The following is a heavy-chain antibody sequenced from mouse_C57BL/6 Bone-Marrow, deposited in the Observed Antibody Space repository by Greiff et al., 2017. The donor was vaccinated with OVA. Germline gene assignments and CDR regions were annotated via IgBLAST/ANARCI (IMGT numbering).Heavy chain of an antibody. D-gene: IGHD4-1*01. V-gene: IGHV1-61*01. CDR2: IYPSDSET. Sequence: QVQLQQPGAELVRPGSSVKLSCKASGYTFTSYWMDWVKQRPGQGLEWIGNIYPSDSETHYNQKFKDKATLTVDKSSSTDYMQLRSLTSEDSAVYYCARRRTGTFAYWGQGTLVTVSA. CDR3: ARRRTGTFAY. CDR1: GYTFTSYW. J-gene: IGHJ3*01.